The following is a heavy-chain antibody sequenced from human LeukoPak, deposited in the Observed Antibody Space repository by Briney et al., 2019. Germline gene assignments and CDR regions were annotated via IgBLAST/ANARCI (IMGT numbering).Heavy chain of an antibody. CDR2: ISCSSSYI. CDR1: GFTFSSYS. V-gene: IGHV3-21*01. CDR3: ARDPRRLGYCSSTSCYFLWFDP. D-gene: IGHD2-2*01. J-gene: IGHJ5*02. Sequence: GGSLRLSCAASGFTFSSYSMNWVRQAPGKGLEWVSSISCSSSYIYYADSVKGRFTISRDNAKNSLYLQMNSLRAEDTAVYYCARDPRRLGYCSSTSCYFLWFDPWGQGTLVTVSS.